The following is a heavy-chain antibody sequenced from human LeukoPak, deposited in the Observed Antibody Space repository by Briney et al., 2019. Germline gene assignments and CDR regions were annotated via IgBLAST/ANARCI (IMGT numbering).Heavy chain of an antibody. CDR1: GFSFSSYG. V-gene: IGHV3-33*01. CDR3: ARTCCREIGYDFVFHY. Sequence: GGSLRLSCAASGFSFSSYGLHWVRQAPGKGLEWVSAISYDGKNIHYADSVKGRFTISRDNSRNTVYLQMNSLRVGDPAVYYCARTCCREIGYDFVFHYWGQGTRVTVSS. J-gene: IGHJ4*02. CDR2: ISYDGKNI. D-gene: IGHD5-12*01.